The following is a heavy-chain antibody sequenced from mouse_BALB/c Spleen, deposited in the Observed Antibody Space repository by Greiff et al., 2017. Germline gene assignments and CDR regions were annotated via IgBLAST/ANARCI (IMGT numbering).Heavy chain of an antibody. CDR3: ARYSSGYSYYYAMDY. CDR2: ISYSGST. J-gene: IGHJ4*01. Sequence: VQLQESGPSLVKPSQTLSLTCSVTGDSITSGYWNWIRKFPGNKLEYMGYISYSGSTYYNPSLKSRISITRDTSKNQYYLQLNSVTTEDTATYYCARYSSGYSYYYAMDYWGQGTSVTVSS. D-gene: IGHD3-1*01. V-gene: IGHV3-8*02. CDR1: GDSITSGY.